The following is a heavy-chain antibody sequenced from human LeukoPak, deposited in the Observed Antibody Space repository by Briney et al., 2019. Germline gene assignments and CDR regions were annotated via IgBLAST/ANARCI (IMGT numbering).Heavy chain of an antibody. CDR2: SCSDSNT. V-gene: IGHV3-53*01. CDR1: GFTVSNNY. D-gene: IGHD1-14*01. Sequence: GGSLRLSCTASGFTVSNNYMSWVRQAPGKGLEWVSISCSDSNTNYADSVKGRFTISRDTSQNTLSLQMNSLRAEDTAVYYCVRKNRDFNAAFDIWGQGTVVTVSA. CDR3: VRKNRDFNAAFDI. J-gene: IGHJ3*02.